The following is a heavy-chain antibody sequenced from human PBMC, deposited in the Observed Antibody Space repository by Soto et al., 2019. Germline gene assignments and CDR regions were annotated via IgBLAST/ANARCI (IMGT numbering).Heavy chain of an antibody. D-gene: IGHD3-9*01. CDR1: GGSFSGYY. CDR2: INHSGST. J-gene: IGHJ4*02. CDR3: ARTYYDILTGYPFLDY. Sequence: PSETLSLTCAVYGGSFSGYYWSWIRQPPGKGLEWIGEINHSGSTNYNPSLKSRVTISVDTSKNQLSLKLSSVTAADTAVYYCARTYYDILTGYPFLDYWGQGTLVTVSS. V-gene: IGHV4-34*01.